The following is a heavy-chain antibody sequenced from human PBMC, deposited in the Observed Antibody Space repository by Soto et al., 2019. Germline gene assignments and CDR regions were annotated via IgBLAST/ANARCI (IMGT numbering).Heavy chain of an antibody. Sequence: GGSLRLSCAASGFTFSNYGMNWVRKAPGKGVVLVSRINMDGRSTSYAGSVKGRFTISRDNAKNTLYLQMNSLRAEVTVVYYCATVIGEWLVLFDYWGQGTRVTVSS. V-gene: IGHV3-74*01. J-gene: IGHJ4*02. CDR2: INMDGRST. D-gene: IGHD3-3*01. CDR3: ATVIGEWLVLFDY. CDR1: GFTFSNYG.